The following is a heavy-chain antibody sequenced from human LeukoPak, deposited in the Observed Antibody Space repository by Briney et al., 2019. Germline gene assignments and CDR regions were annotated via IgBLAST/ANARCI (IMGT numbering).Heavy chain of an antibody. CDR1: GFNFGVFW. CDR2: ISSSSSYI. J-gene: IGHJ4*02. D-gene: IGHD2-8*01. V-gene: IGHV3-21*01. Sequence: PGGSLRLSCAASGFNFGVFWMAWVRQAPGKGLEWVSSISSSSSYIYYADSVKGRFTISRDNAKNSLYLQMNSLRAEDTAVYYCARDHSAGCRDYWGQGTLVTVSS. CDR3: ARDHSAGCRDY.